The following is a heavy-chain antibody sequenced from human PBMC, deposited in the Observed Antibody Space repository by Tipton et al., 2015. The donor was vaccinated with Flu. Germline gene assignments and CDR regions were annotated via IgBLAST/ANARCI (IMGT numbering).Heavy chain of an antibody. D-gene: IGHD1/OR15-1a*01. Sequence: SLRLSCAASGVIFSNYWRHWVRQAPGKGLMWVSAINTDGSATRYADSVKGRFTISRDNAKNTQFLQMNGVTAEDTALYYCIRDRGWNTHDVWGQGTTVTVSS. CDR2: INTDGSAT. CDR3: IRDRGWNTHDV. CDR1: GVIFSNYW. V-gene: IGHV3-74*01. J-gene: IGHJ6*02.